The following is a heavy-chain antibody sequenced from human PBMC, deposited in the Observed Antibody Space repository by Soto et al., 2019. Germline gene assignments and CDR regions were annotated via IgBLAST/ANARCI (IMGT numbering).Heavy chain of an antibody. CDR1: GFTFSSYA. J-gene: IGHJ4*02. D-gene: IGHD2-15*01. Sequence: QVQLVESGGGVVQPGRSLRLSCAASGFTFSSYAMHWVRQAPGKGLEWVAVISYDGSNKYYADSVKGRFTISRDNSKNPLYLQMNSRRAEDTAVYYCARDLVGYWGQGTLVTVSS. CDR2: ISYDGSNK. CDR3: ARDLVGY. V-gene: IGHV3-30-3*01.